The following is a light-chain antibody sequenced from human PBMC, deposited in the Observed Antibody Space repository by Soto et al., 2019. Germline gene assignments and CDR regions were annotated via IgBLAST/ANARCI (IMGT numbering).Light chain of an antibody. CDR2: DVS. J-gene: IGLJ1*01. CDR1: SSDVGGYNY. Sequence: QSVLTQPASVSGSPGQSITISCNGTSSDVGGYNYVSWYQQHPGKAPKLMIYDVSNRPSGVSNRFSGSKSGNTASLTISGLQAEDEADYYCSSYTSSSTGVFGTGTKVTVL. CDR3: SSYTSSSTGV. V-gene: IGLV2-14*01.